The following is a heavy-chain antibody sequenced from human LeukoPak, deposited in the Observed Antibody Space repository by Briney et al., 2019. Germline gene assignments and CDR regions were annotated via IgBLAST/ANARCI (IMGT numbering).Heavy chain of an antibody. CDR2: IETDGSST. CDR1: GFTFRRYW. CDR3: ARDPSSWNGFFDS. D-gene: IGHD6-13*01. V-gene: IGHV3-74*01. J-gene: IGHJ4*02. Sequence: GGSLRLSCEASGFTFRRYWMHWVRQAPGKGLMWVSRIETDGSSTNYADSVKGRFTISRDNARNTVYLQMNSLRADDTAVYYCARDPSSWNGFFDSWGQGTLVTVSS.